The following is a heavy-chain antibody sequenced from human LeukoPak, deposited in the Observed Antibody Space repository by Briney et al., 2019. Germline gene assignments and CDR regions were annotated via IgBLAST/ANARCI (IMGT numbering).Heavy chain of an antibody. D-gene: IGHD3-16*01. CDR2: IYYSGNT. CDR3: ARQPHPRGYFDY. CDR1: GGSISSYY. Sequence: PSETLSLTCTISGGSISSYYWSWIRQPPGKGLEWIGYIYYSGNTNYNPSLKSRVTISVDTSKNEFSLKLNSVTAADTAVYYCARQPHPRGYFDYWGQGTLVTVFS. J-gene: IGHJ4*02. V-gene: IGHV4-59*12.